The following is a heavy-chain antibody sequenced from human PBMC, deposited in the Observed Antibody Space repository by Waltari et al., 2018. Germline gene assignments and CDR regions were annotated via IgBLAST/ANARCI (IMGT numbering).Heavy chain of an antibody. CDR2: IRAYNGNT. CDR1: GYTFTSYG. V-gene: IGHV1-18*01. D-gene: IGHD2-2*03. Sequence: QVQLVQSGAEVKKPGASVKVSCKASGYTFTSYGISWVRQAPGQGLEWMGWIRAYNGNTNEAQKLQGRVTMTTDTSTGTAYMELRSLRADDTAGYYCARRARFVGYQEEMEFDPWGQGTLVTVSS. CDR3: ARRARFVGYQEEMEFDP. J-gene: IGHJ5*02.